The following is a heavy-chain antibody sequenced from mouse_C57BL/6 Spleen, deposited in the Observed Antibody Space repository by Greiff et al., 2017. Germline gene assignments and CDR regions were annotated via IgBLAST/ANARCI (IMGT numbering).Heavy chain of an antibody. J-gene: IGHJ4*01. CDR2: IYPRSGNT. V-gene: IGHV1-81*01. Sequence: QVQLKQSGAELARPGASVKLSCKASGYTFTSYGISWVKQRTGQGLEWIGEIYPRSGNTYYNEKFKGKATLTADKSSSTAYMELRSLTSDDSAVYFCAKGENWSPYAMDYWGQGTLVTVSS. CDR3: AKGENWSPYAMDY. CDR1: GYTFTSYG.